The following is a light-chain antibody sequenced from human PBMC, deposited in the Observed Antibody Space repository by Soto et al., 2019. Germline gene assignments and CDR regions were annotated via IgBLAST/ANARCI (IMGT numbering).Light chain of an antibody. CDR2: GAS. CDR1: QSVSST. V-gene: IGKV3-15*01. J-gene: IGKJ1*01. CDR3: QQYKNWPRT. Sequence: EIVMTQSPATLSVSPGERPTLSCRASQSVSSTLAWYQQKPGQAPRLLIYGASTRATGIPARFSGSGSGTEFTLTISSLQSEYFAIYYCQQYKNWPRTFGKGTKVEIK.